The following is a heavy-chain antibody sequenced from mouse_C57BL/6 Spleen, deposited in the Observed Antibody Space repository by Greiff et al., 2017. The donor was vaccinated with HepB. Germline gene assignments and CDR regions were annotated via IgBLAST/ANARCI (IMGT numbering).Heavy chain of an antibody. CDR2: IHPNSGSN. J-gene: IGHJ4*01. CDR3: ARSYDYCPSYYAMDY. Sequence: QVQLQQPGAELVKPGASVKLSCKASGYTFTSYWMHWVKQRPGQGLEWIGMIHPNSGSNNYNEKFKSKATLTVDKSSSKAYMQLICLTSEDSAVYYCARSYDYCPSYYAMDYWGQGTSVTVSS. V-gene: IGHV1-64*01. D-gene: IGHD2-4*01. CDR1: GYTFTSYW.